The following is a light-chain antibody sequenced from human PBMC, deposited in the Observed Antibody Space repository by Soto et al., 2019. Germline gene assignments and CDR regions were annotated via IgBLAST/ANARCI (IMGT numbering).Light chain of an antibody. CDR3: SSYTGSTTLV. CDR1: SSNVGTNL. V-gene: IGLV1-44*01. J-gene: IGLJ2*01. Sequence: QSVLTQPPSASGTPGQRVTISCSGSSSNVGTNLVNWYRQLPGTATKLLIYANIQRPSAVPDRFSCSTSGTSASMAISGLEDEEEADYYCSSYTGSTTLVFGGGTKLTVL. CDR2: ANI.